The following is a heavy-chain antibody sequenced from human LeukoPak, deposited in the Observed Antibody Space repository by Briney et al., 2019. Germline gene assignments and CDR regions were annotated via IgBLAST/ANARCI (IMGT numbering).Heavy chain of an antibody. D-gene: IGHD2-15*01. Sequence: GESLKISCKGSGYSFSTYWIGWVRQVPGKGLEWMGRIDPIDSYTNYSPSFQGHVTISSDKSISTAYLQWTSLKASDTAIYYCARHGYCSGDSCYSASYFSYYGMDVWGQGTSVTVSS. V-gene: IGHV5-10-1*01. J-gene: IGHJ6*02. CDR2: IDPIDSYT. CDR1: GYSFSTYW. CDR3: ARHGYCSGDSCYSASYFSYYGMDV.